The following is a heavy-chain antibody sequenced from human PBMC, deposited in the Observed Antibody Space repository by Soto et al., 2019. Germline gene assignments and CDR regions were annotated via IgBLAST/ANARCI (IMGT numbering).Heavy chain of an antibody. D-gene: IGHD3-3*01. V-gene: IGHV4-59*08. Sequence: SETLSLTCTVSGGSISSYYWSWIRQPPGKGLEWIGYIYYSGSTNYNPSLKSRVTISVDTSKNQFSLKLSSVTAADTAVYYCARIPYYDFWSGPYYYYYYMDVWGKGTTVTVSS. J-gene: IGHJ6*03. CDR2: IYYSGST. CDR3: ARIPYYDFWSGPYYYYYYMDV. CDR1: GGSISSYY.